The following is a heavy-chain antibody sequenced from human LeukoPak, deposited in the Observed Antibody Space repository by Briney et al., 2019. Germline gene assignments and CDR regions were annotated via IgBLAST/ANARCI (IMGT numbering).Heavy chain of an antibody. CDR2: ISSSSSYI. CDR1: GFTFSSYS. CDR3: ARRLRYDFWSPNYCFDY. J-gene: IGHJ4*02. Sequence: KTGGSLRLSCAASGFTFSSYSMNWVRQAPGKGLEWVSSISSSSSYIYYADSVKGRFTISRDNAKNSLYLQMNSLRAEDTAVYYCARRLRYDFWSPNYCFDYWGQGTLVTVSS. D-gene: IGHD3-3*01. V-gene: IGHV3-21*01.